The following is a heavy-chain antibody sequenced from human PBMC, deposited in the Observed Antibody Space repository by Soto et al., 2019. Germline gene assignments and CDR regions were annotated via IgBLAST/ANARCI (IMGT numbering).Heavy chain of an antibody. D-gene: IGHD5-12*01. CDR1: GFTFSNYA. CDR3: VKKWSFNSGYDY. CDR2: ISNNGDHT. V-gene: IGHV3-64D*08. J-gene: IGHJ4*02. Sequence: GGSLRLSCSASGFTFSNYAMHWVRQAPGKGPEYVSAISNNGDHTYYADSVKGRFTVARDNSKNTLYLQMSSLRADDTAVYYCVKKWSFNSGYDYWGQGTQVTVSS.